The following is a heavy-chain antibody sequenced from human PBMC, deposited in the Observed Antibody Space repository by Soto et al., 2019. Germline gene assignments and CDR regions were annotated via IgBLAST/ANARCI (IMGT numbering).Heavy chain of an antibody. CDR3: GKDQVTGDYVFY. J-gene: IGHJ4*02. CDR2: ISGSGGST. V-gene: IGHV3-23*01. CDR1: GFTFSSYA. Sequence: EVQLLESGGGLVQPGGSLRLSWAASGFTFSSYAMSWVRQAPGKGLEWVSAISGSGGSTYYADSVKGRFTISRDNSKNTLYLQMNSLRAEDTAVYYCGKDQVTGDYVFYWGQGTLVTVSS. D-gene: IGHD4-17*01.